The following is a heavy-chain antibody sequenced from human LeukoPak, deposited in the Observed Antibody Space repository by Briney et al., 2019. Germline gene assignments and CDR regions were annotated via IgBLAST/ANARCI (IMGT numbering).Heavy chain of an antibody. CDR2: ISSSSSYI. Sequence: KAGGSLRLSCAASGFTFSSYSMNWVRQAPGKGLEWVSSISSSSSYIYYADSVKGRFTISRDNSENTLYLQMNSLRDEDTAVYYCARESSLTGAYFDWWGQGTLVTVSS. V-gene: IGHV3-21*01. CDR1: GFTFSSYS. J-gene: IGHJ4*02. D-gene: IGHD3-10*01. CDR3: ARESSLTGAYFDW.